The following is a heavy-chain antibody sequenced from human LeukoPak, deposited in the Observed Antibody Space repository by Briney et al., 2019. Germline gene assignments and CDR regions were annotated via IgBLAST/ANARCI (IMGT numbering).Heavy chain of an antibody. J-gene: IGHJ4*02. CDR3: ARHAARKVPLAHFDY. Sequence: SETLSLTCAVSGGSISSGGYSWSWIRQPPGKGLEWIGYIYHSGSTYYNPSLKSRVTISVDRSKNQFSLKLSSVTAADTAVYYCARHAARKVPLAHFDYWGQGTLVTVSS. V-gene: IGHV4-30-2*01. CDR1: GGSISSGGYS. CDR2: IYHSGST. D-gene: IGHD6-25*01.